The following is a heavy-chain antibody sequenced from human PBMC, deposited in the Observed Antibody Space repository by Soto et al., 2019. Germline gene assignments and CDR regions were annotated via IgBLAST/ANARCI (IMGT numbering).Heavy chain of an antibody. CDR2: ISIDGSGT. CDR3: VKGEYYYDGSGYYPFDY. D-gene: IGHD3-22*01. CDR1: GFIFSIYA. Sequence: GGSLRLSCSGSGFIFSIYAIHWVRQAPGKGLEYVSFISIDGSGTHYAESVKGRFTISRDNSKNTAYLQMSSLRPEDTAVYYCVKGEYYYDGSGYYPFDYWGQGRMVTVSS. V-gene: IGHV3-64D*06. J-gene: IGHJ4*02.